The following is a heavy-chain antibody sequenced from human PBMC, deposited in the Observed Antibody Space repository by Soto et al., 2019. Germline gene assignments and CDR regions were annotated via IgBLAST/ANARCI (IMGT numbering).Heavy chain of an antibody. J-gene: IGHJ4*02. D-gene: IGHD3-22*01. V-gene: IGHV3-30-3*01. CDR2: ISYDGSNK. CDR3: ARDFESYYDSSGYIY. CDR1: GFTFSSYA. Sequence: QVQLVESGGGVVQPGRSLRLSCAASGFTFSSYAMHWVRQAPGKGLEWVAVISYDGSNKYYADSVKGRFTISRDNSKNTLNLQMNSLRAEDTAVYYCARDFESYYDSSGYIYWGQGTLVTVSS.